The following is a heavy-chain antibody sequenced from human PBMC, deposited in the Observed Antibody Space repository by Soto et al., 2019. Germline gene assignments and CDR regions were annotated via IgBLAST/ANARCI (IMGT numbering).Heavy chain of an antibody. J-gene: IGHJ3*02. CDR2: IWYDGSNK. CDR1: GFTFSSYG. Sequence: QVQLVESGGGVVQPGRSLRLSCAASGFTFSSYGMHWVRQAPGKGLEWVAVIWYDGSNKYYADSVKGRFTISRDNSKNTLYLQMNSLRAEDTAVYYCARPTAVKNVGAFDIWGQGTMVTVSS. V-gene: IGHV3-33*01. D-gene: IGHD4-17*01. CDR3: ARPTAVKNVGAFDI.